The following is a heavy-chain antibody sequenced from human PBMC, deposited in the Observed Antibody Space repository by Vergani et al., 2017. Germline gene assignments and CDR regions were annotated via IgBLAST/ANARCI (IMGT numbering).Heavy chain of an antibody. CDR3: AREGTYYDFWSGYYPRYNWFDP. Sequence: EVQLLESGGGLVQPGGSLRLSCAASGFTFSSYAMSWVRQAPGKGLEWVSAISGSGGSTYYADSVKGRFTISRDNSKTTLYLQMNSLRAEDTAVYYCAREGTYYDFWSGYYPRYNWFDPWGQGTLVTVSS. V-gene: IGHV3-23*01. CDR1: GFTFSSYA. D-gene: IGHD3-3*01. CDR2: ISGSGGST. J-gene: IGHJ5*02.